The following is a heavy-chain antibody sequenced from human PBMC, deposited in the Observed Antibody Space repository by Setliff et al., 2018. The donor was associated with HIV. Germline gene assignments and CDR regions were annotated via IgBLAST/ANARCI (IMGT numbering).Heavy chain of an antibody. CDR2: IYDSGNT. D-gene: IGHD6-6*01. J-gene: IGHJ4*02. Sequence: LSLTCSVSGDSISSGGYYWSWIRQHPGKGLEWIGYIYDSGNTYYNPSLKSRITISVDTSKNQFSLKLSSVTAADTAVYYCARGEMRIAAPIDYWGQGTLVTVSS. CDR3: ARGEMRIAAPIDY. CDR1: GDSISSGGYY. V-gene: IGHV4-31*03.